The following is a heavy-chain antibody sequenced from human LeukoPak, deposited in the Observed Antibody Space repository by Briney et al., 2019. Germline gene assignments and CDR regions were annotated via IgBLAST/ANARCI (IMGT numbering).Heavy chain of an antibody. CDR3: AREGVDTAMMNALLYYYYYMDV. J-gene: IGHJ6*03. V-gene: IGHV4-39*07. D-gene: IGHD5-18*01. CDR1: GGSISSSSYY. CDR2: IYYSGST. Sequence: SETLSLTCTVSGGSISSSSYYWGWIRQPPGKGLEWIGSIYYSGSTYYNPSLKNRVTISVDTSKNQFSLNLTSVTAADTAVYYCAREGVDTAMMNALLYYYYYMDVWGKGTTVTVSS.